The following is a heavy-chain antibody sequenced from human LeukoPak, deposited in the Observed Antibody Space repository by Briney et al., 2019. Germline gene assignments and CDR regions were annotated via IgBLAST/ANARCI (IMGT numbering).Heavy chain of an antibody. CDR3: ARGVTMIVVVIHDWYFDL. J-gene: IGHJ2*01. V-gene: IGHV4-39*01. CDR2: IYYTRST. CDR1: GGSISSSSYY. Sequence: PSETLSLTCTVSGGSISSSSYYWGWIRQPPGKGLEWIGSIYYTRSTYYNPSLKSRVTISVDTSKDQFSLKLTSVTAADTAVYYCARGVTMIVVVIHDWYFDLWGRGTLVTVSS. D-gene: IGHD3-22*01.